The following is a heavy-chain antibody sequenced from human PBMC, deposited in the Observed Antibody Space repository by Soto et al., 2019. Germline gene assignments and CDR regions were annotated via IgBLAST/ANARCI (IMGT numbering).Heavy chain of an antibody. V-gene: IGHV3-7*01. J-gene: IGHJ4*02. Sequence: GGSLRLSCVASGFPFSKDWMTWVRQAPGKGLEWVANINQDGSAKYYVDSVKGRYTISRDNAKNLLYLQMNSLRVEDTAVYYCERGPNCGQGVLVTVSS. CDR2: INQDGSAK. CDR3: ERGPN. CDR1: GFPFSKDW.